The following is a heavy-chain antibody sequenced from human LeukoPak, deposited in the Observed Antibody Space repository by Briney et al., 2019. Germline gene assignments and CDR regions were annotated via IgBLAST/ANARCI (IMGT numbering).Heavy chain of an antibody. V-gene: IGHV4-38-2*02. CDR2: IYHTGST. D-gene: IGHD3-22*01. CDR3: ACLTTADAFDI. J-gene: IGHJ3*02. CDR1: GYSISSDYY. Sequence: PSETLSLTCTVSGYSISSDYYWGWIRQPPGKGLEWIGTIYHTGSTYYNPSLKSRVTISVDTSKNQFSLKLSSVTAADTAVYYCACLTTADAFDIWGQGTMVTVSS.